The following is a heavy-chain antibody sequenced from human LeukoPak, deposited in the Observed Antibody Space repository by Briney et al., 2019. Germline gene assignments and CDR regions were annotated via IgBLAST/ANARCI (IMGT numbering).Heavy chain of an antibody. Sequence: SETLSLTCAVYGGSFSVYYWSWIRQPPGKGLEWIGEINHSGSTNYNPSLKSRVTISADTSKNQFSLKLTSVTAADTAVYYCARDYYDSSGYLYLFDYWGQGTLVTVSS. V-gene: IGHV4-34*01. CDR3: ARDYYDSSGYLYLFDY. CDR1: GGSFSVYY. CDR2: INHSGST. D-gene: IGHD3-22*01. J-gene: IGHJ4*02.